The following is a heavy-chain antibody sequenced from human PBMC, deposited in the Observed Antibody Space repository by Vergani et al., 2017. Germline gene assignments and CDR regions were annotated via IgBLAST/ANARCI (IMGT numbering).Heavy chain of an antibody. J-gene: IGHJ5*02. D-gene: IGHD3-10*01. CDR3: ARSLYXYGSGSAGGDWFDP. CDR2: IIPIFGTA. CDR1: GGTFSSYA. Sequence: QVQLVQSGAEVKKPGSSVKVSCKASGGTFSSYAISWVRQAPGQGLEWMGRIIPIFGTANYAQKFQGRVTITADESTSTAYMELSSLRSEDTAVYYCARSLYXYGSGSAGGDWFDPWGQGTLVTVSS. V-gene: IGHV1-69*13.